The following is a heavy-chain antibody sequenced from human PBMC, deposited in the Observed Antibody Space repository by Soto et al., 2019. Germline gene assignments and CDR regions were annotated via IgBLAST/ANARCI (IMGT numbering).Heavy chain of an antibody. Sequence: PSETLSLTCTVSGGSISSSSYYWGWIRQPPGKGLEWIGSIYYSGSTYYNPSLKSRVTISVDTSKNQFSLKLSSVTAADTAVYYCARHTLSPYYYDSSGYYLPFDYWGQGTLVTVSS. CDR2: IYYSGST. D-gene: IGHD3-22*01. V-gene: IGHV4-39*01. CDR3: ARHTLSPYYYDSSGYYLPFDY. CDR1: GGSISSSSYY. J-gene: IGHJ4*02.